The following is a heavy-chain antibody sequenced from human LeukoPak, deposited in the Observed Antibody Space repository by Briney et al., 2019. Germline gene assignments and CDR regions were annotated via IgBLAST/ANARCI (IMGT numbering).Heavy chain of an antibody. V-gene: IGHV3-11*01. CDR1: GFTFSDYY. CDR3: ARDRLGDYDNSGYYSK. Sequence: PGGSLTLPCAASGFTFSDYYMGWLRQAPGKGLEWVSYICDSGRTIYYADSVKGRFTISRDNAKNSVYLQMNNLRAEDPAVYYCARDRLGDYDNSGYYSKWGQGTLVTVSS. D-gene: IGHD3-22*01. J-gene: IGHJ4*02. CDR2: ICDSGRTI.